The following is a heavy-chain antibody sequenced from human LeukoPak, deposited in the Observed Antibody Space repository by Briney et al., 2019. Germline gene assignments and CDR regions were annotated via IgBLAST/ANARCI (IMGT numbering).Heavy chain of an antibody. Sequence: ASVKVSCKASGYTFTGYYMHWVRQAPGHGLEWMGWINPNSGGTNYAQKFQGRVTMTRDTSISTAYMELSRLRSDDTAVYYCARGGRGSYSPDGYYYYYMDVWGKGTTVTVSS. CDR2: INPNSGGT. D-gene: IGHD1-26*01. V-gene: IGHV1-2*02. J-gene: IGHJ6*03. CDR3: ARGGRGSYSPDGYYYYYMDV. CDR1: GYTFTGYY.